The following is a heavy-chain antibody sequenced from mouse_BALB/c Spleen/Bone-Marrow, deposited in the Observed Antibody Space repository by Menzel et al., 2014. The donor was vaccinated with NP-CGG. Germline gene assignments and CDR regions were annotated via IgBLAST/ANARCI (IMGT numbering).Heavy chain of an antibody. CDR3: ASYVYGYYFDY. V-gene: IGHV14-3*02. J-gene: IGHJ2*01. CDR1: GFNIKDTY. CDR2: IDPANGNT. D-gene: IGHD2-2*01. Sequence: VQLKDSGAELVKPGASVKLSCTASGFNIKDTYMHWVKQRPEQGLEWIGRIDPANGNTKYDPKFQGKASITADTSSNTAYLQLSSLTSEDTAVYYCASYVYGYYFDYWGQGITLTVSS.